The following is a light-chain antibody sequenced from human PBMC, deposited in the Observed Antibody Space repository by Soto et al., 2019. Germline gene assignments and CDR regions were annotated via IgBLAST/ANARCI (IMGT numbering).Light chain of an antibody. CDR2: GNS. CDR3: QSYDSSLSALWV. V-gene: IGLV1-40*01. J-gene: IGLJ3*02. Sequence: QSVLTQPPSVSGAPGQRVTISCTGSSSNIGAGYDVHWYQQLPGTAPKLLIYGNSNRPSGVPDRFSGSKSGTSASLAITGLQAXDEAXYYCQSYDSSLSALWVFGGGTKLTVL. CDR1: SSNIGAGYD.